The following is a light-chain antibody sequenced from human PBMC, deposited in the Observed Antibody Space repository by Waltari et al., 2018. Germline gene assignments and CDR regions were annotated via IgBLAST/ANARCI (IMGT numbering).Light chain of an antibody. CDR1: SSDVGGYNY. CDR2: DVS. Sequence: QSALTQPPSASGSPGQSVTISCPGTSSDVGGYNYVSWDQQHPGKAPKLVIYDVSKWRYGVLCRFDVAKSGNTASLTISWLQAEDEADYYCCSYAGSYTLVFGGGTKLTVL. CDR3: CSYAGSYTLV. J-gene: IGLJ3*02. V-gene: IGLV2-11*01.